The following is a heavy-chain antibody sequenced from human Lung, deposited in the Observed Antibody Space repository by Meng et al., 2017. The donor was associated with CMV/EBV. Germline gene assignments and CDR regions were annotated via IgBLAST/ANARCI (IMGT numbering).Heavy chain of an antibody. Sequence: SETLSLTCTVSGCSISSGYYWGWIRQPPGKGLEWIGNIYKSGRTFYSPSLKTRVTMSVDTSKNQFSLKLRSVTAADTAVYYCARFPFDYWGQGTLVTVSS. CDR2: IYKSGRT. J-gene: IGHJ4*02. V-gene: IGHV4-38-2*02. CDR1: GCSISSGYY. CDR3: ARFPFDY.